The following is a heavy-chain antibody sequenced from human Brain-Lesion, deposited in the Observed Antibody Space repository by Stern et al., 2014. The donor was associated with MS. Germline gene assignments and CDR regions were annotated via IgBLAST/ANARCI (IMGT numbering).Heavy chain of an antibody. Sequence: VQLVQSGGDLVQPCRSLRLSCAAFGFTFADYAMHWVRQAPGKGLELVAGISWNSGTIGYADSVKGRFTTSRDNAYSSLYLQMNSLRPEDTALYYCARDITGSSAYFAYWGQGTLVTVSS. CDR3: ARDITGSSAYFAY. D-gene: IGHD1-14*01. V-gene: IGHV3-9*01. CDR1: GFTFADYA. J-gene: IGHJ4*02. CDR2: ISWNSGTI.